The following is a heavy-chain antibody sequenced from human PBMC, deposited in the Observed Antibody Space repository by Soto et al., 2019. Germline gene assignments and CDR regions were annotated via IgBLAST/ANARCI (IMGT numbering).Heavy chain of an antibody. D-gene: IGHD3-10*01. J-gene: IGHJ4*02. CDR3: AGRPYFYGSGRFFYY. V-gene: IGHV4-39*01. CDR2: IYYSGST. CDR1: GGSISSSSYY. Sequence: QLQLQESGPGLVKPSETLSLTCTVSGGSISSSSYYWGWIRQPPGKGLEWIGSIYYSGSTYYNPSLRSRVTMSVETYKNHCSLKLSSVPAADPAVYYCAGRPYFYGSGRFFYYWGQGTLVTVSS.